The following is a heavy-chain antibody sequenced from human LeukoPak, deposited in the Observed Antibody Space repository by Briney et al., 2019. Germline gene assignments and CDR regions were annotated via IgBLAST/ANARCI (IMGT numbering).Heavy chain of an antibody. CDR3: ARVDSSGWFIIDY. CDR2: INAGNGNT. D-gene: IGHD6-19*01. CDR1: GYTFTSYA. J-gene: IGHJ4*02. V-gene: IGHV1-3*01. Sequence: ASVKVSCKASGYTFTSYAMHWVRQAPGQRLEWMGWINAGNGNTKYSQKFQGRVTITRDTSASTAYMELSSLRSEDTAVYYCARVDSSGWFIIDYWGQGTLVTVSS.